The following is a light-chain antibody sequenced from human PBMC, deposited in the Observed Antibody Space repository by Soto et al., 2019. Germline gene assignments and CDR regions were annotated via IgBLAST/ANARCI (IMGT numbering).Light chain of an antibody. J-gene: IGLJ2*01. CDR1: SSEVGGYNY. CDR3: SSYTSSSILV. Sequence: QSALTQPASVSGSPGQSITISCTGTSSEVGGYNYVSWYQQHPGKVPKLMIYDVSNRPSGISDRFSGSKSGNTASLTISGLQAEDEADYYCSSYTSSSILVFGGGTKLTVL. V-gene: IGLV2-14*01. CDR2: DVS.